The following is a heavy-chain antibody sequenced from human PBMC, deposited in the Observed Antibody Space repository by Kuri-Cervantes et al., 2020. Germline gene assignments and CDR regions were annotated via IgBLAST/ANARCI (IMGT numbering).Heavy chain of an antibody. D-gene: IGHD6-13*01. V-gene: IGHV1-8*01. CDR1: GYTFTGYD. J-gene: IGHJ4*02. CDR3: ARRLVIAAAGTRFGY. CDR2: MNPNSGNT. Sequence: ASVKVSCKASGYTFTGYDINWVRQATGQGLEWMGWMNPNSGNTGYAQKFQGRVTMTRNTSISTAYMELSSLRSEDTAVYYCARRLVIAAAGTRFGYWGQGTLVTVPS.